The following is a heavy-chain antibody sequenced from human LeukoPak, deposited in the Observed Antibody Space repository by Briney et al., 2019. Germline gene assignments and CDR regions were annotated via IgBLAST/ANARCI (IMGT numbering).Heavy chain of an antibody. D-gene: IGHD3-10*01. CDR2: IKSKTDGGTI. CDR1: GFTFSNAW. J-gene: IGHJ5*02. Sequence: GGSLRLSCAASGFTFSNAWMSWVRQAPGKGLEWVGRIKSKTDGGTIDYAAPVKGRFTISRDDSKNTLYLQMNSLKTEDGALYYCTTAPTMVRGAHLNWFDPWGQGTLVTVSS. CDR3: TTAPTMVRGAHLNWFDP. V-gene: IGHV3-15*01.